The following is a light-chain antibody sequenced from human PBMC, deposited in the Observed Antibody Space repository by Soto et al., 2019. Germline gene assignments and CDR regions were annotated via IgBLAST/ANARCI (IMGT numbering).Light chain of an antibody. CDR2: DAS. V-gene: IGKV3-11*01. CDR1: QSVSTF. CDR3: QQRINWPRT. J-gene: IGKJ1*01. Sequence: EIVLTQYKGTLSLSPGERATLSCRASQSVSTFLAWYQQKPGQAPRLLIYDASNRATGIPARFSGSGSGTDFTLTITSLEPEDFAAYYCQQRINWPRTFGHGSKVDIK.